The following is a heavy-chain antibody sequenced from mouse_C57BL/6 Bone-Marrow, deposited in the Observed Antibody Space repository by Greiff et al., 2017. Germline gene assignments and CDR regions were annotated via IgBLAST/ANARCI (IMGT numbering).Heavy chain of an antibody. CDR1: GYTFTSYW. V-gene: IGHV1-55*01. D-gene: IGHD4-1*01. CDR2: IYPTSGRT. J-gene: IGHJ2*01. Sequence: QVQLQQPGAELVKPGASVKMSCKASGYTFTSYWITWVKQRPGQGLEWIGDIYPTSGRTNYNEKFKSKAILSVDTSSNTAYMQLSSLTSEDSAVFDSARSGPLGRSFDYWGQGTTLTVSS. CDR3: ARSGPLGRSFDY.